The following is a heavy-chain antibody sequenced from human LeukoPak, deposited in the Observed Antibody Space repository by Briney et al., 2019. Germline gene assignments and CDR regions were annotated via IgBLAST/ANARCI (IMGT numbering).Heavy chain of an antibody. CDR1: GGSLSGYY. J-gene: IGHJ4*02. CDR3: ARGLGYSGYEWDDY. Sequence: SETPSLTCAVYGGSLSGYYWSWIRQPPGKGLEWIGEINHSGSTNYNPSLKSRVTISVDTSKNQFSLKLSSVTAADTAVYYCARGLGYSGYEWDDYWGQGTLVTVSS. D-gene: IGHD5-12*01. CDR2: INHSGST. V-gene: IGHV4-34*01.